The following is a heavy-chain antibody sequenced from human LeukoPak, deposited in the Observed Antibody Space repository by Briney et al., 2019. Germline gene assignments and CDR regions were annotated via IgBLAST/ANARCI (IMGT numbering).Heavy chain of an antibody. CDR2: IYTSGST. CDR3: ARERFDRFGELLPYYYYYYMTS. V-gene: IGHV4-4*07. CDR1: GGSISSYY. Sequence: SETLSLTCTVSGGSISSYYWSWIRQPAGKGLEWIGRIYTSGSTNYNPSLKSRVTMSVDTSKNQFSLKLSSVTAADTAVYYCARERFDRFGELLPYYYYYYMTSGAKGPRSPSP. D-gene: IGHD3-10*01. J-gene: IGHJ6*03.